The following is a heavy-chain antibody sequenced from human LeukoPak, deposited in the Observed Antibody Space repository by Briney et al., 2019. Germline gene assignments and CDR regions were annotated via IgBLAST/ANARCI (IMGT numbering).Heavy chain of an antibody. V-gene: IGHV3-11*01. D-gene: IGHD2-15*01. J-gene: IGHJ6*03. CDR1: GFTFSDYY. Sequence: GGSLRLSCAASGFTFSDYYMSWIRQAPGKGLEWVSYISSSGSTIYYADSVRGRFTISRDNAKNSLYLQMNSLRAEDTAVYYCAREGSGHAYYYYMDVWGKGTTVTVSS. CDR3: AREGSGHAYYYYMDV. CDR2: ISSSGSTI.